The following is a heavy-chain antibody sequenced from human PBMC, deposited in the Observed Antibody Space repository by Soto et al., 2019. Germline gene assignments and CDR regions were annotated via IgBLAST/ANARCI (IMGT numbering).Heavy chain of an antibody. CDR1: GGSISSSSYY. J-gene: IGHJ4*02. Sequence: SETLSLTCTVSGGSISSSSYYWGWIRQPPGKGPEWIGAIHYNGNTYYNPSLKSRVTMSVDTSKNQFSLKLSSATAADTAMYYCARQTGVFGHYFDYWGQGTLVTVSS. D-gene: IGHD3-16*01. V-gene: IGHV4-39*01. CDR2: IHYNGNT. CDR3: ARQTGVFGHYFDY.